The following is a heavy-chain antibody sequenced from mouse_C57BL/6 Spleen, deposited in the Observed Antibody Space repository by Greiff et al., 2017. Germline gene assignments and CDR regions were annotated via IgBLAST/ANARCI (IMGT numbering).Heavy chain of an antibody. D-gene: IGHD2-5*01. V-gene: IGHV1-82*01. J-gene: IGHJ2*01. Sequence: QVQLQQSGPELVKPGASVKISCKASGYAFSSSWMNWVKQRPGKGLEWIGRIYPGDGDTNYNGKFKGKATLTADKSSSTAYMQLSSLTSEDSAVYFCARSLYYSNYDFDYWGQGTTLTVSS. CDR2: IYPGDGDT. CDR3: ARSLYYSNYDFDY. CDR1: GYAFSSSW.